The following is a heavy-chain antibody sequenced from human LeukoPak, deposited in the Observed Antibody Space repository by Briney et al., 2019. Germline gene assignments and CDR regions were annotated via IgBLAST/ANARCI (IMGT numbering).Heavy chain of an antibody. CDR1: GFTFDDYG. D-gene: IGHD3-16*01. Sequence: GGSLRLSCAASGFTFDDYGMSWVRRAPAKGLEWVSGINWNGGSTGYADSVKGRFTISRDNAKNSLYLQMNSLRAEDTALYYCAREGGRTSQFDYWGQGTLVTVSS. J-gene: IGHJ4*02. CDR2: INWNGGST. V-gene: IGHV3-20*04. CDR3: AREGGRTSQFDY.